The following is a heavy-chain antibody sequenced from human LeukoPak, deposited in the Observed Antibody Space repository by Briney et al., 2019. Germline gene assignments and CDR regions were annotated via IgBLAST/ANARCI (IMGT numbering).Heavy chain of an antibody. CDR1: GFTLRSYG. J-gene: IGHJ4*02. Sequence: PGGSLRLSCVASGFTLRSYGMNWVRQAPGKGLEWVSYISTTSYYIYYADSVKGRFTISGDDAKNSLYLQMNSLRAEDTAVYYCARDASGSSTGLIDSWGQGTLVTVSS. CDR3: ARDASGSSTGLIDS. CDR2: ISTTSYYI. V-gene: IGHV3-21*01. D-gene: IGHD1-26*01.